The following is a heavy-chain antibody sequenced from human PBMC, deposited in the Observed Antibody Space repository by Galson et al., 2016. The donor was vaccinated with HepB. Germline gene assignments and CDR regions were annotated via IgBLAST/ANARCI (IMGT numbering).Heavy chain of an antibody. V-gene: IGHV3-74*01. CDR3: ARDHYYYDVNGYYGLGY. J-gene: IGHJ4*02. CDR1: GFTFNSYW. D-gene: IGHD3-22*01. Sequence: SLRLSCAASGFTFNSYWMHWVRQAPGKGLVWVSRINTAGSRTSYGDSVKGRFTISRDNAKNTLYLQMNRLRPEDTAVYYCARDHYYYDVNGYYGLGYWGQGTLVTVSS. CDR2: INTAGSRT.